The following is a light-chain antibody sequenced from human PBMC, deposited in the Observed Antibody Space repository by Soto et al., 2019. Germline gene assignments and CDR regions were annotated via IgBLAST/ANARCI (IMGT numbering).Light chain of an antibody. CDR3: SSYTSSSTPL. J-gene: IGLJ2*01. CDR2: DVS. V-gene: IGLV2-14*01. CDR1: SSDVGGYNY. Sequence: QSALTQPASVSGSPGQSITISCTGTSSDVGGYNYVSWYQQHPGKAPKLMIYDVSNRPSGVSNRFSGSKSGNTASLTISGRQAEDEADYYCSSYTSSSTPLFGGGPKLTVL.